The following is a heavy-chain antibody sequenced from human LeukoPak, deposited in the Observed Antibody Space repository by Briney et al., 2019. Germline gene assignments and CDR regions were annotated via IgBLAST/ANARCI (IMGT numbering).Heavy chain of an antibody. V-gene: IGHV3-30-3*01. D-gene: IGHD3-22*01. CDR3: ASYYDSSGYWVDY. CDR1: GFTFSSYA. CDR2: ISYDGSNK. J-gene: IGHJ4*02. Sequence: GGSLRLSCAASGFTFSSYAMHWVRQAPGKGLEWVAVISYDGSNKYYADSVKGRFTISRDNSKNTLYLQMNSLRAEDTAVYYCASYYDSSGYWVDYWGQGTLVTVSS.